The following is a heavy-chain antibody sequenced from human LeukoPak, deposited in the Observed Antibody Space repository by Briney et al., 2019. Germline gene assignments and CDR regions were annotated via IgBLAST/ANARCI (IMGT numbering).Heavy chain of an antibody. V-gene: IGHV4-34*01. CDR3: ARVPIPYDYVWGSYRYTGSWFDP. CDR1: GGSFSGYY. Sequence: SETLSLTCAVYGGSFSGYYWSWIRQPPGKGLEWIGEINHSGSTNYNPSLKSRVTISVDTSKNQFSLKLSSVTAADTAVYYCARVPIPYDYVWGSYRYTGSWFDPWGQGTLVTVS. D-gene: IGHD3-16*02. J-gene: IGHJ5*02. CDR2: INHSGST.